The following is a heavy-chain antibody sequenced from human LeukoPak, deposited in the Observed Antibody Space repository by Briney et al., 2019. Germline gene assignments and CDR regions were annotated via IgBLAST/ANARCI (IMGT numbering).Heavy chain of an antibody. CDR1: GGTFSSYA. Sequence: SVKVSCKASGGTFSSYAISWVRQAPGQGLEWMGGIIPIFGTANYAQKFQGRVTITADESTSTAYMELSSLRSEDTAVYYCARDSGGIVGATYAFDIWGQGTMVTVSS. CDR2: IIPIFGTA. J-gene: IGHJ3*02. D-gene: IGHD1-26*01. CDR3: ARDSGGIVGATYAFDI. V-gene: IGHV1-69*13.